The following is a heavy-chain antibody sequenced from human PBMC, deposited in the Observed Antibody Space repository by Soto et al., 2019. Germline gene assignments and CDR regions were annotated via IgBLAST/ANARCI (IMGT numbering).Heavy chain of an antibody. D-gene: IGHD6-13*01. CDR3: ARAAYSSSWYCDI. V-gene: IGHV3-21*01. J-gene: IGHJ3*02. CDR1: GFTFSSYS. CDR2: ISSSSSYI. Sequence: EVQLVESGGGLVKPGGSLRLSCAASGFTFSSYSMNWVRQAPGKGLEWVSSISSSSSYIYYADSVKGRFTISRDNAKNSLYLQMNSLRAEDTAVYYCARAAYSSSWYCDIWGQGTMVTVSS.